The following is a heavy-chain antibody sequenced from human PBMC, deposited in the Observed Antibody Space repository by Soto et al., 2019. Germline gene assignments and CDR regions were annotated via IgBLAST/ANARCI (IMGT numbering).Heavy chain of an antibody. CDR3: ARDRDDYGSGNYYNRIDF. CDR1: GGIFSTYA. CDR2: IIPLFGTP. J-gene: IGHJ4*02. V-gene: IGHV1-69*01. D-gene: IGHD3-10*01. Sequence: QVQLVQSGAEVKKPRSSVKVSCKASGGIFSTYAISWLRQAPGQGREWMGGIIPLFGTPNYAQRFQGRVTITADASTSTAYMELSRLRSEDTAVYYCARDRDDYGSGNYYNRIDFWGQGTLVTFSS.